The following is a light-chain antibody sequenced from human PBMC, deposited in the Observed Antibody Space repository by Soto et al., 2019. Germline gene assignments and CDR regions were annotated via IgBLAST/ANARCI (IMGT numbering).Light chain of an antibody. Sequence: DIVMTQSPLSLPVTPGGPAALSCRSNQSLLHRNGYNYLDWYLQKPGQSPQLLIYLGSHRASGVPDRFSGSGSGTDFTLKISRVEAEDVGVYYCMEALQTPFTFGPGTKVDIK. V-gene: IGKV2-28*01. J-gene: IGKJ3*01. CDR2: LGS. CDR1: QSLLHRNGYNY. CDR3: MEALQTPFT.